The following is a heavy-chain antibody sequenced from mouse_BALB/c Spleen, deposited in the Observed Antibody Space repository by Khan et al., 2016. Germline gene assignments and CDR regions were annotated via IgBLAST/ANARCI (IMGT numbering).Heavy chain of an antibody. D-gene: IGHD1-2*01. V-gene: IGHV7-3*02. CDR2: IRNKANGYTT. CDR1: GFTFTDYY. Sequence: EVELVESGGGLVQPGGSLRLSCATSGFTFTDYYMSWVRQPPGKALEWLGFIRNKANGYTTEYSASVKGRFTISRDNSPSILYLQMNTLRAEDSATYYCARSTAYFDYWGQGTTLTVSS. J-gene: IGHJ2*01. CDR3: ARSTAYFDY.